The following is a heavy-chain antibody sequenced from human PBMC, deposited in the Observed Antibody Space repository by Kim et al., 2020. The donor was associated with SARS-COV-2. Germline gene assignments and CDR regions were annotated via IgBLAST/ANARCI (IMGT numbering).Heavy chain of an antibody. CDR3: AKDTSVAGTSDLYYGMDV. V-gene: IGHV3-9*01. Sequence: GGSLRLSCAASGFTFGDYAMHWVRQAPGKGLEWVSGISWNSGSIGYADSVKGRFTISRDNAKNSLYLQMNSLRAEDTALYYCAKDTSVAGTSDLYYGMDVWGQGTTVTVSS. CDR2: ISWNSGSI. J-gene: IGHJ6*02. D-gene: IGHD6-19*01. CDR1: GFTFGDYA.